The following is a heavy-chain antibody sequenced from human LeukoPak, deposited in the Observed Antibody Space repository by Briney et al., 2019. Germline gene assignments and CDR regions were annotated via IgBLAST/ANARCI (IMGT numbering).Heavy chain of an antibody. CDR3: AGELASYYYYYGMDV. Sequence: PGRSLRLSCAASGFTFNSYAMHWVRQAPGKGLEWVAVISYDGSNKYYADSVKGRFTISRDNSKNTLYLQMNSLRAEDTAVYYCAGELASYYYYYGMDVWGKGTTVTVSS. CDR2: ISYDGSNK. D-gene: IGHD3-3*02. V-gene: IGHV3-30*04. J-gene: IGHJ6*04. CDR1: GFTFNSYA.